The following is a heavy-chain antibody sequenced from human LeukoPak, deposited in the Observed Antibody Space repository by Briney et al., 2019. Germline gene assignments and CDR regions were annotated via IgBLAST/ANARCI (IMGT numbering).Heavy chain of an antibody. CDR3: AREKFGAPLGFDY. J-gene: IGHJ4*02. V-gene: IGHV1-2*02. Sequence: ASVKVSCKASGYTFTGYYMHWVRQAPGQGLEWMGWINPNSGGTNYAQKFQGRVTMTGDTSISTAYMELSRLRSDDTAVYYCAREKFGAPLGFDYWGQGTLVTVSS. CDR2: INPNSGGT. D-gene: IGHD3-16*01. CDR1: GYTFTGYY.